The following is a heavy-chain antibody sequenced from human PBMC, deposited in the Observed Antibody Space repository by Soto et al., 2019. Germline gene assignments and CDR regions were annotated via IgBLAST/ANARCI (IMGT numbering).Heavy chain of an antibody. CDR3: ARDRGRIAARPFYYYYGMDV. Sequence: GGSLRLSCAASGFTFSSYSMNWVRQAPGKGLEWVSSISSSSSYIYYADSVKGRFTISRDNSKNTLYLQMNSLRAEDTAVYYCARDRGRIAARPFYYYYGMDVWGQGTTVTVSS. J-gene: IGHJ6*02. CDR2: ISSSSSYI. V-gene: IGHV3-21*04. CDR1: GFTFSSYS. D-gene: IGHD6-6*01.